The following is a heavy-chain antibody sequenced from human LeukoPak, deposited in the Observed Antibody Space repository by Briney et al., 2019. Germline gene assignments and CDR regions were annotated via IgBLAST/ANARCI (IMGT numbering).Heavy chain of an antibody. J-gene: IGHJ3*02. CDR3: ARESLRFLEWFDAFDI. CDR2: IILIFGTA. V-gene: IGHV1-69*13. D-gene: IGHD3-3*01. CDR1: GGTFSSYA. Sequence: SVKVSCKASGGTFSSYAISWVRQAPGQGLEWMGGIILIFGTANYAQKFQGRVTITADESTSTAYMELSSLRSEDTAVYYCARESLRFLEWFDAFDIWGQGTMVTVSS.